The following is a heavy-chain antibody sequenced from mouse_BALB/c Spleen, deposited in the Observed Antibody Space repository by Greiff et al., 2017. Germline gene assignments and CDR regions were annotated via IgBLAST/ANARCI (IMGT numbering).Heavy chain of an antibody. J-gene: IGHJ4*01. CDR1: GYTFTSYY. CDR3: TRGPYGSSYYAMDY. D-gene: IGHD1-1*01. V-gene: IGHV1S81*02. Sequence: QVHVKQSGAELVKPGASVKLSCKASGYTFTSYYMYWVKQRPGQGLEWIGEINPSNGGTNFNEKFKSKATLTVDKSSSTAYMQLSSLTSEDSAVYYCTRGPYGSSYYAMDYWGQGTSVTVSS. CDR2: INPSNGGT.